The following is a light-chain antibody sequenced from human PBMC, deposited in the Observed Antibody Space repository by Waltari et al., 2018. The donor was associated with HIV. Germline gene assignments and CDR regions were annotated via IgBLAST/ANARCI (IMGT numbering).Light chain of an antibody. V-gene: IGKV1-39*01. J-gene: IGKJ4*01. Sequence: DIQMTQSPSSLSASVGDGVSITCRASGNIKTYLSWYQQRPGRAPSLLIFETSTLETGVPSRFSGSGSGTHFSLTISNLQPHDFATYFCQQSYSSPYTFGGGTRVQI. CDR1: GNIKTY. CDR3: QQSYSSPYT. CDR2: ETS.